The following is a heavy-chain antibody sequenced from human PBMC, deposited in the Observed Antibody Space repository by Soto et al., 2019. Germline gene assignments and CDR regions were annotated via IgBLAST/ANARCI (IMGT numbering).Heavy chain of an antibody. CDR1: GFTFSSYA. CDR2: ISYDGSNK. CDR3: ARGQTYGAYGG. V-gene: IGHV3-30-3*01. D-gene: IGHD4-17*01. J-gene: IGHJ4*02. Sequence: QVQLVESGGGVVQPGRSLRLSCAASGFTFSSYAMHWVRQAPGKGLEWVAVISYDGSNKYYADSVKGRFTISRDKSKNTLYLQMNSLRAEDTAVYYCARGQTYGAYGGWGQGTLVPVSS.